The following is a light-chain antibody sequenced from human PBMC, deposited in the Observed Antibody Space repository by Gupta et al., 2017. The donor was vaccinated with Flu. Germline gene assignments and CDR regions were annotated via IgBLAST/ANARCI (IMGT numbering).Light chain of an antibody. CDR3: QQTYSMPRT. J-gene: IGKJ1*01. CDR2: SAF. CDR1: QTIARF. V-gene: IGKV1-39*01. Sequence: DIQMTQSPSSLSASLGDSVSITCRASQTIARFLHWYQHKPVKAPSLLIHSAFTLQDGVPPRFSGSASGTEFTLTISGLQPEDFATYYCQQTYSMPRTFGQGTRVEIK.